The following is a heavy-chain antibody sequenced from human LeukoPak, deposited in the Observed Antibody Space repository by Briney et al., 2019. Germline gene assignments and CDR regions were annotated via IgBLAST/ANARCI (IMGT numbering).Heavy chain of an antibody. J-gene: IGHJ5*02. CDR1: GFTFSSYA. Sequence: GGSLRLSCAASGFTFSSYATSWVRQAPGKGLEWVSAISGSGGSTYYADSVKGRFTISRDNSKNTLYLQMNSLRAEDTAVYYCAKEVYCSSTSCYAPVSWFDPWGQGTLVTVSS. CDR2: ISGSGGST. CDR3: AKEVYCSSTSCYAPVSWFDP. D-gene: IGHD2-2*01. V-gene: IGHV3-23*01.